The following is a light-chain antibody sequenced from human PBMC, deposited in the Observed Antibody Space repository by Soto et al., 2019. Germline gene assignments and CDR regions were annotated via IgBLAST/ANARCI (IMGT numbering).Light chain of an antibody. CDR1: QSISTY. CDR2: AAS. V-gene: IGKV1-39*01. Sequence: DIQMTQSPSSLSASIGDRVTITCRASQSISTYLNWYQQKPGQAPKLLIYAASSLQRGVPSRFSGSASGTDFTLTISSLQPEDFATYYCLQSYSPPFTFGPGTKVDIK. CDR3: LQSYSPPFT. J-gene: IGKJ3*01.